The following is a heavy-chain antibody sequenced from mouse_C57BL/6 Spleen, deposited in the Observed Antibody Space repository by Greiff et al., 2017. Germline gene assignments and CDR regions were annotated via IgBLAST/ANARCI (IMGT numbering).Heavy chain of an antibody. Sequence: VQLQQSGAELVRPGASVKLSCTASGFNIKDDYMHWVKQRPEQGLEWIGWIDPENGDTEYASKFQGKATITADTSSNTAYLQLSSLTSEDTAVYYCTSRYHYYGSSYNYWGQGTTLTVSS. V-gene: IGHV14-4*01. J-gene: IGHJ2*01. CDR3: TSRYHYYGSSYNY. CDR1: GFNIKDDY. CDR2: IDPENGDT. D-gene: IGHD1-1*01.